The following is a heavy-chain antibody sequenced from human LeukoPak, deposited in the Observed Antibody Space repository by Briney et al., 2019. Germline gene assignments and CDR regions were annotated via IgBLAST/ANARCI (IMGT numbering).Heavy chain of an antibody. CDR3: AKGLVWWELEWGPEYFDY. V-gene: IGHV3-21*01. Sequence: PGGSLRLSCAASGFTFSSYSMNWVRQAPGKGLEWVSSISSTSSYIYCADSVKGRFTISRDNAKNSLYLQMNSLRAEDTAVYYCAKGLVWWELEWGPEYFDYWGQGTLVTVSS. CDR2: ISSTSSYI. J-gene: IGHJ4*02. D-gene: IGHD1-26*01. CDR1: GFTFSSYS.